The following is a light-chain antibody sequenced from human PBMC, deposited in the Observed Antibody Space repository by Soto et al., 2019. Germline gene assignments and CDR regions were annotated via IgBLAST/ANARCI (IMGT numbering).Light chain of an antibody. J-gene: IGKJ1*01. CDR2: KAS. CDR3: QQYNSDST. V-gene: IGKV1-5*03. CDR1: QSISIW. Sequence: IQMTQSPSTLSASVGDRVTITCRASQSISIWLAWYQQKPGKAPKLLIYKASSLESGVPSRFSGSGAGTEFTLTINSLQPDDFANYYCQQYNSDSTFGQGTKVEIK.